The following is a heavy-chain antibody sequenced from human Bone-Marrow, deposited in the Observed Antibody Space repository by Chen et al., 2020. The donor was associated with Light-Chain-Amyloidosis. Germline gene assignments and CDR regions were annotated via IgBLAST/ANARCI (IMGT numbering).Heavy chain of an antibody. Sequence: QLQLQESGPGLVKPSETLSLTCTVSGDSIRGTNYYWGWIRQPPGEGLEWIGTISYDGYTYYNPSLKSRVTISLDTSKNHVSLKLSSVTAADTAVYYCAREIRLATPAAVTPDYWGQGTLVTVSS. CDR1: GDSIRGTNYY. CDR2: ISYDGYT. V-gene: IGHV4-39*07. CDR3: AREIRLATPAAVTPDY. J-gene: IGHJ4*02. D-gene: IGHD6-13*01.